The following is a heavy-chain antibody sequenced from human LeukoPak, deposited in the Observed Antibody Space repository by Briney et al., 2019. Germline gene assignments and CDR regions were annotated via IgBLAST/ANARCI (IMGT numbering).Heavy chain of an antibody. Sequence: PGGSLRLSCAASGFSVSNYYMSWVRQAPGKGLEWVAVISYDGSNKYYADSVKGRFTISRDNSKNTLYLQMNSLRVEDTAVYNCARESAVTMADYGMDVWGQGTTVTVSS. V-gene: IGHV3-30*03. D-gene: IGHD4-17*01. CDR2: ISYDGSNK. CDR1: GFSVSNYY. J-gene: IGHJ6*02. CDR3: ARESAVTMADYGMDV.